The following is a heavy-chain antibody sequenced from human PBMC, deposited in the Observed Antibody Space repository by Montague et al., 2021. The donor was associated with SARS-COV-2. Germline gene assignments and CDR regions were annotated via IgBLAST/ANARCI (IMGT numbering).Heavy chain of an antibody. V-gene: IGHV4-31*03. CDR3: AASGRRGYSNPFHP. CDR1: GDSITSGGYC. D-gene: IGHD4-11*01. J-gene: IGHJ5*02. Sequence: TLSLTCTVSGDSITSGGYCWNWMRQDPGKGLEYIGAISYSGSTYYKPSLTSRVSISIDTSKNAFSLSLHSVTAADTAVYFCAASGRRGYSNPFHPCGRGSLVTVSS. CDR2: ISYSGST.